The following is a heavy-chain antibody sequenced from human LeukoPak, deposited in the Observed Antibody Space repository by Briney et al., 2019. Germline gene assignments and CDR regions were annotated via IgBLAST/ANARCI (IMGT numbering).Heavy chain of an antibody. Sequence: GASVKVSCKASGYTFTGYYIHWVRQAPGQGLEWMGWINPNSGGTNYAQKFQGRVTMTRDTSISTAYMELSRLRSDDTAVYYCARDSGSSWWSKGAAPQAYWGQGTLVTVSS. CDR1: GYTFTGYY. D-gene: IGHD6-13*01. CDR3: ARDSGSSWWSKGAAPQAY. V-gene: IGHV1-2*02. J-gene: IGHJ4*02. CDR2: INPNSGGT.